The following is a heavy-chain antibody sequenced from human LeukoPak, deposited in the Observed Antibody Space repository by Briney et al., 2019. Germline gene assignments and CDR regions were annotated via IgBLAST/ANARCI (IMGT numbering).Heavy chain of an antibody. CDR3: ARSKSGDTAMDY. V-gene: IGHV1-2*02. CDR1: GYTFTGYY. D-gene: IGHD5-18*01. CDR2: INPNSGGT. J-gene: IGHJ4*02. Sequence: ASVKVSCKASGYTFTGYYMHWVRQAPGQGLEWMGWINPNSGGTNYAQKFQGRVTMTRDTSISTAYMELSRLRSEDTAVYYCARSKSGDTAMDYWGQGTLVTVSS.